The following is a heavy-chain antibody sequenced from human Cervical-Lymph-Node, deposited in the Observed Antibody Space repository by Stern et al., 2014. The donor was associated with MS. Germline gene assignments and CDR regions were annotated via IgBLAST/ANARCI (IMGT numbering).Heavy chain of an antibody. CDR1: GGTISSGTYY. J-gene: IGHJ4*02. CDR2: IYPGDAT. CDR3: ARGRNGFGYDS. V-gene: IGHV4-61*02. D-gene: IGHD2-15*01. Sequence: QVQLQESGPGLVKPSQTLFLTCTGSGGTISSGTYYWSWLRQPAGQGLVWIGRIYPGDATNCPCSLKSGVAISADIPKTNLSRRLPNVTAADTAVYYCARGRNGFGYDSWGQGTLATVSP.